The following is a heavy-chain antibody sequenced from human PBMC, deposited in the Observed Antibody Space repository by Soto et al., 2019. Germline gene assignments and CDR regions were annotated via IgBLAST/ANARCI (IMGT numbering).Heavy chain of an antibody. V-gene: IGHV1-18*01. CDR2: ISAYNGNT. J-gene: IGHJ5*02. CDR3: ARDYGFGELFDP. Sequence: QVQLVQCGAEVKKPGASVKVSCKASGYSCTSYGISWVRQARGQGLEWMGWISAYNGNTNYAQKLQGRVTMTTDSSTSTAYMELRSLRSDDTAVYYCARDYGFGELFDPWGQGTLVTVSS. CDR1: GYSCTSYG. D-gene: IGHD3-10*01.